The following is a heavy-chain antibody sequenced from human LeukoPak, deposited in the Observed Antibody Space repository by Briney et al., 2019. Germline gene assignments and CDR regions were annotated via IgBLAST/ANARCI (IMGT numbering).Heavy chain of an antibody. D-gene: IGHD3-22*01. Sequence: PSETLSLTCAVSGGSISSSYWWSWVRQPPGKGLEWIGEVYHSGSTNYYPSLKSRVTISIEKSKNQFSLKLSSVTAADTAVYYCARDSSDYRYRFDPWGQGTLVTVSS. V-gene: IGHV4-4*02. J-gene: IGHJ5*02. CDR2: VYHSGST. CDR3: ARDSSDYRYRFDP. CDR1: GGSISSSYW.